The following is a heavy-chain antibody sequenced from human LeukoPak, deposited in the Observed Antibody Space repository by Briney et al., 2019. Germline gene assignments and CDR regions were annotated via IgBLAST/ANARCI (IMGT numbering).Heavy chain of an antibody. V-gene: IGHV1-18*01. D-gene: IGHD3-16*01. CDR1: VYTFTTYR. J-gene: IGHJ4*02. CDR2: YSCFNDDT. CDR3: ARLSYEGEGH. Sequence: APVRVSSTPSVYTFTTYRITWVGQARGQGRGWMGWYSCFNDDTNYAQKFQGRVIMTTDKSTSTAYLELRSLTPDDTAVYYCARLSYEGEGHWGQGTLVIVSS.